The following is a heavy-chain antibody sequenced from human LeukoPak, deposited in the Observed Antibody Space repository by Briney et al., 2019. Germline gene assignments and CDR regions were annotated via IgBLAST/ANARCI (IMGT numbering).Heavy chain of an antibody. CDR2: MHGGST. CDR3: AKNDRGRPADY. Sequence: SETLSLTCSVSGGSISSGLYYWSWIRQPPGKGLEWIVSMHGGSTYYNPSLKSRVTISVDTSKNQYSLRLLSVTAADTSVYYCAKNDRGRPADYWGQGTLVTVSS. D-gene: IGHD3-22*01. V-gene: IGHV4-39*01. J-gene: IGHJ4*02. CDR1: GGSISSGLYY.